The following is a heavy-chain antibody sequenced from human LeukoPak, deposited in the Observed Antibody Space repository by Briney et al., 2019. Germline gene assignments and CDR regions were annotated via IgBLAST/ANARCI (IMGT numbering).Heavy chain of an antibody. D-gene: IGHD1-26*01. V-gene: IGHV3-7*01. CDR1: GFVFSNYW. CDR3: ARDQGPVGPFDY. Sequence: GGSLRLSCVASGFVFSNYWMGWVRQAPGKGLEWVANIKEDGGETYYVDSVKGRFTISRDNSNNTLYLQMNSLRVEDTAVYYCARDQGPVGPFDYWGQGTLVTVSS. CDR2: IKEDGGET. J-gene: IGHJ4*02.